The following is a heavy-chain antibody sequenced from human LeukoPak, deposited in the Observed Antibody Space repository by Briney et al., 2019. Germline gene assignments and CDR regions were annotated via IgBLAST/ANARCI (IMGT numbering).Heavy chain of an antibody. J-gene: IGHJ6*02. CDR3: ARSLRFSLDV. CDR2: IYYSGST. Sequence: APETLSLTCTVSGGSISSYYWSWIRQPPGKGLEWIGYIYYSGSTNYNPSLKSRVTISVDTSKNQFSLKLSSVTAADTAVYYCARSLRFSLDVWGQGTTVTVSS. V-gene: IGHV4-59*01. CDR1: GGSISSYY. D-gene: IGHD5-12*01.